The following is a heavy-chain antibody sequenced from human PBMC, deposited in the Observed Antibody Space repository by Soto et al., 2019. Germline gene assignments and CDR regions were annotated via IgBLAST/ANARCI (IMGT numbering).Heavy chain of an antibody. CDR2: INPSGGST. D-gene: IGHD6-13*01. Sequence: ASVKVSCKAIGYSFTSHYMHWVRQAPGQGLEWMGIINPSGGSTSYAQKFQGRVTMTRDTSTSTVYMELSSLRSEDTAVYYCASQISEGIAAAGTARFDYWGQGTLVTVSS. J-gene: IGHJ4*02. CDR3: ASQISEGIAAAGTARFDY. V-gene: IGHV1-46*01. CDR1: GYSFTSHY.